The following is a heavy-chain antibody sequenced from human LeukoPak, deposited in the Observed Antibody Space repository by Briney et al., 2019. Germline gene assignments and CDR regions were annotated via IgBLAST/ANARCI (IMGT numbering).Heavy chain of an antibody. D-gene: IGHD2-21*02. CDR1: GFTFSSYA. V-gene: IGHV3-30-3*02. Sequence: QTGGSLRLSCAASGFTFSSYAMHWVRQAPGKGLEWVAVISYDGSNKYYADSVKGRFAISRDNSKNTLYLQMNSLRAEDTAVYYCAKSVTADPWGQGTLVTVSS. CDR3: AKSVTADP. J-gene: IGHJ5*02. CDR2: ISYDGSNK.